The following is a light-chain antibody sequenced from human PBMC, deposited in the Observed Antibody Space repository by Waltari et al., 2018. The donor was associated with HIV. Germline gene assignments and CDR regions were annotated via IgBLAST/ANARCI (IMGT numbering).Light chain of an antibody. V-gene: IGKV1-39*01. CDR1: QNIKLY. CDR3: QQAYSGPFV. J-gene: IGKJ1*01. CDR2: TAS. Sequence: ASVGDRVTITCRASQNIKLYLNWYQQKPGKAPRLLIYTASSLQSGVPSRFIGSASGTNFTLTISSLHPEDYAAYYCQQAYSGPFVFGPGTKVEVK.